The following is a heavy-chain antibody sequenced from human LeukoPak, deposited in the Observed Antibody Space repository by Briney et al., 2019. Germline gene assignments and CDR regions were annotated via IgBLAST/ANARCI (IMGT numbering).Heavy chain of an antibody. Sequence: PGGSLRLSCAASGFTFDDYAMHWVRQAPGKGLEWVSGISWNSGNIDYADSVKGRFTISRDNAKNSLYLQMNSLRAGDTALYYCAKDMLAYYGSGSYVDYWGQGTLVTVSS. CDR1: GFTFDDYA. V-gene: IGHV3-9*01. CDR2: ISWNSGNI. D-gene: IGHD3-10*01. CDR3: AKDMLAYYGSGSYVDY. J-gene: IGHJ4*02.